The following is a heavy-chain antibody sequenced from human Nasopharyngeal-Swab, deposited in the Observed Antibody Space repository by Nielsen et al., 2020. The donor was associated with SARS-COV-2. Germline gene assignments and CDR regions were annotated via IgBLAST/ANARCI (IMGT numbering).Heavy chain of an antibody. D-gene: IGHD2-21*01. J-gene: IGHJ6*02. CDR2: FDPEDGET. V-gene: IGHV1-24*01. CDR1: GYTLTELS. CDR3: ATGGDNYYYGMDV. Sequence: ASVQVSCQVSGYTLTELSMHRVRQAPGKGLEWMGGFDPEDGETIYAQKFQGRVTMTEDTSTDTAYMELSTLRSEATAVYYCATGGDNYYYGMDVWGQGTTVTVSS.